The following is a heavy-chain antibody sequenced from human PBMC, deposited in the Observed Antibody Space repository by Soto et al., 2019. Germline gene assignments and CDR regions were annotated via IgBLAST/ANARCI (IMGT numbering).Heavy chain of an antibody. Sequence: QLQLQESGSGLVKPSQTLSLTCAVSGGSISSGGYSWSWIRQPPGKGLEWIGYIYHSGSTYYNPSPNSRVTISLDRSKNQFSLKLSSVTAADTAVYYCAGSSGDYVIWYFDLWGRGTLVTVSS. CDR1: GGSISSGGYS. J-gene: IGHJ2*01. V-gene: IGHV4-30-2*01. D-gene: IGHD4-17*01. CDR2: IYHSGST. CDR3: AGSSGDYVIWYFDL.